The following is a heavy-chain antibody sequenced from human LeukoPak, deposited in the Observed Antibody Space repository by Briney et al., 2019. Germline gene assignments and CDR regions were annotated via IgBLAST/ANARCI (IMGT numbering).Heavy chain of an antibody. CDR1: GGSISSGGYS. CDR2: IYHSGST. J-gene: IGHJ4*02. V-gene: IGHV4-30-2*01. Sequence: SETQSLTCAVSGGSISSGGYSWSWIRQPPGKGLEWIGYIYHSGSTYYNPSLKSRVTISVDRSKNQFSLKLSSVTAADTAVYYCARANDFWPYYFDYWGQGTLVTVSS. D-gene: IGHD3-3*01. CDR3: ARANDFWPYYFDY.